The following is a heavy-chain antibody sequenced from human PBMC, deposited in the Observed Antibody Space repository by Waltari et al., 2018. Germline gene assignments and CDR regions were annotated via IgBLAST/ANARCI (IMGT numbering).Heavy chain of an antibody. CDR2: TSFDGRSK. CDR1: KFTFCSYG. CDR3: ARDQADFWTARGAFDY. V-gene: IGHV3-30*03. Sequence: QVQLVQSGGGVVRPGESLRLSCVGSKFTFCSYGFHWVRQTPGRGLEWVATTSFDGRSKFYADSVNGRFTISRENSKNTLSLFMTSLRPDDTAVYYCARDQADFWTARGAFDYWGQGSLVTVSS. J-gene: IGHJ4*02. D-gene: IGHD3-3*01.